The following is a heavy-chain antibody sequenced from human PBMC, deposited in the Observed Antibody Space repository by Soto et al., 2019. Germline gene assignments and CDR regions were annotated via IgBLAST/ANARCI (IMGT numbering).Heavy chain of an antibody. CDR3: ERVMAAGDFDY. CDR2: INPSGGST. CDR1: GYTFTSYY. V-gene: IGHV1-46*01. D-gene: IGHD6-13*01. Sequence: QVQLVQSGAAVKKPGASVKVSCKASGYTFTSYYMHWVRQAPGQGLEWMGIINPSGGSTSYAQKFHGIVTMTRDTSTSTVYMELSSLRSEDKAVYYCERVMAAGDFDYWGQGTLVTVSS. J-gene: IGHJ4*02.